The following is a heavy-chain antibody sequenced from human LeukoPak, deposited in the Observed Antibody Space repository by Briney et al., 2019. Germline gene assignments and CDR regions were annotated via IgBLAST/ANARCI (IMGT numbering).Heavy chain of an antibody. J-gene: IGHJ4*02. CDR3: ANSGRGARPAYFAY. D-gene: IGHD1-26*01. Sequence: GGSLRLSCAASGFTFSSYAMSWALQAPGKGLEGVSAISGSGGSTYYGDSVKGRFTISRDNSKNTLYLQRNSLRAEERAVYYCANSGRGARPAYFAYWGQGTLVTVSS. V-gene: IGHV3-23*01. CDR2: ISGSGGST. CDR1: GFTFSSYA.